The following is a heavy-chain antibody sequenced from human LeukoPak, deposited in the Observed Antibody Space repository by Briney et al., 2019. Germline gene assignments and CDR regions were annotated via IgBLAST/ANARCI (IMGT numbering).Heavy chain of an antibody. CDR3: ARRLVSGWLR. J-gene: IGHJ4*02. CDR1: GGSFSGYY. Sequence: SETLSLTCAVYGGSFSGYYWSWIRQPPGKGLEWIGEINHSGSTNYYPSLKSRVTISVDTSKNPFSLKLSSVTAADTAVYYCARRLVSGWLRWGQGTLVTVSS. D-gene: IGHD6-19*01. CDR2: INHSGST. V-gene: IGHV4-34*01.